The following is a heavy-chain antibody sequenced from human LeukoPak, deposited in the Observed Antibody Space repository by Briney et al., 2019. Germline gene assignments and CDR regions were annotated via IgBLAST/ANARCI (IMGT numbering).Heavy chain of an antibody. D-gene: IGHD3-10*01. CDR1: GGSFSGYY. Sequence: PSETLSLTCAVYGGSFSGYYWSWIRQPPGKGLEWIGEINHSGSTNYNPSLKSRVTISVDTSKNQFSLKLSSVTAADTAVYYCAGSLWFGELLDYWGQGTLVTVSS. CDR2: INHSGST. V-gene: IGHV4-34*01. CDR3: AGSLWFGELLDY. J-gene: IGHJ4*02.